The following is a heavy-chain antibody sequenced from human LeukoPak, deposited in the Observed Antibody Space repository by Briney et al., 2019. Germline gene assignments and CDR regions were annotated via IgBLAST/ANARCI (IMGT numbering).Heavy chain of an antibody. CDR2: IYYSGST. J-gene: IGHJ4*02. CDR1: GGSISSSSYY. Sequence: SETLSLTCTVSGGSISSSSYYWGWIRQPPGKGLEWIGSIYYSGSTYYNPSLKSRVTISVDTSKNQSSLKLSSVTAADTAVYYCARQRQSTVDLDYWGQGTLVTVSS. V-gene: IGHV4-39*01. CDR3: ARQRQSTVDLDY. D-gene: IGHD4-17*01.